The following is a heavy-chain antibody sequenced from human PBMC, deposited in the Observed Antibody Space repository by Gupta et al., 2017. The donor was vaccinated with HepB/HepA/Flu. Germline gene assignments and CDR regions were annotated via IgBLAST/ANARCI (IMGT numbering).Heavy chain of an antibody. CDR1: GFTFSSYA. V-gene: IGHV3-30-3*01. CDR2: ISYDGSNK. CDR3: ARAGHQEIIGDY. D-gene: IGHD2-15*01. Sequence: QVQLVESGGGVVQPGRSLRLSCAASGFTFSSYAMHWVRQAPGKGLEWVAVISYDGSNKYYADSVKGRFTISRDNSKNTLYLQMNSLRAEDTAVYYCARAGHQEIIGDYWGQGTLVTVSS. J-gene: IGHJ4*02.